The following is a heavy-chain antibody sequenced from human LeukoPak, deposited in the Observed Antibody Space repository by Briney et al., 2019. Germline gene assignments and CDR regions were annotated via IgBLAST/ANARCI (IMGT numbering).Heavy chain of an antibody. CDR2: ISAYNGNT. J-gene: IGHJ4*02. CDR3: ARFWRAADDY. V-gene: IGHV1-18*01. CDR1: GGTFSSYA. D-gene: IGHD3-3*01. Sequence: ASVKVSCKASGGTFSSYAISWVRQAPGQGLEWMGWISAYNGNTNYAQKLQGRVTMTTDTSTSTAYMELRSLRSDDTAVYYCARFWRAADDYWGQGTLVTVSS.